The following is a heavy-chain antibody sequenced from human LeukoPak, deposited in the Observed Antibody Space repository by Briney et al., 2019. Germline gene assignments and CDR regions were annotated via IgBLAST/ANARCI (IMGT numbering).Heavy chain of an antibody. CDR1: GYTFTGYY. CDR3: ARYITMVRGVIIDY. J-gene: IGHJ4*02. D-gene: IGHD3-10*01. V-gene: IGHV1-2*02. Sequence: ASVKVSCKASGYTFTGYYMHWVRQAPGQGLEWMGWINPNSGGTNCAQKFQGRVTTTRDTSISTAYMELSRLRSDDTAVCYCARYITMVRGVIIDYWGQGTLVTVSS. CDR2: INPNSGGT.